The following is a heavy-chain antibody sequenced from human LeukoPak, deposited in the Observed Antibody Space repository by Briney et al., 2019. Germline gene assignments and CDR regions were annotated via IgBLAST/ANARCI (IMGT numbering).Heavy chain of an antibody. J-gene: IGHJ3*02. V-gene: IGHV3-48*03. D-gene: IGHD1-1*01. Sequence: GGSLRLSCAASGFTFNSYEMNWVRQAPGKGLEWVSYISSSGSTIYYADSVKGRFTISRDNAKNSLYLQMNSLRAEDTAVYYCARASLEPAAPYAFDIWGQGTMVTVSS. CDR2: ISSSGSTI. CDR3: ARASLEPAAPYAFDI. CDR1: GFTFNSYE.